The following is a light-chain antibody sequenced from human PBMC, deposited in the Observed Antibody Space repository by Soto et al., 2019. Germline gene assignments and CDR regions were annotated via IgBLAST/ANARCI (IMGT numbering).Light chain of an antibody. CDR2: EVT. V-gene: IGLV2-14*01. CDR3: SSYIRSSSSWV. Sequence: QSVLTQPASVSGSPGQSITISCTGTSSDVGGYNYVSWYQQHPGKAPKLMIYEVTNRPSGVSDRFSGSKSGNTASLTISGLQAEDEADYHCSSYIRSSSSWVFGGGTQLTVL. CDR1: SSDVGGYNY. J-gene: IGLJ3*02.